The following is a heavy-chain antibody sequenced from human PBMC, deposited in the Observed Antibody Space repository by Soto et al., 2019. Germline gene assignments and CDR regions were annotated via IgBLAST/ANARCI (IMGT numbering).Heavy chain of an antibody. CDR3: ANFNWDFDL. CDR2: IYYSGST. CDR1: GGSISSYY. Sequence: QVQLQESGPGLVKPSETLSLTCTVSGGSISSYYWSWIRQPPGKGLEWIGYIYYSGSTNYNPSLERRVTISVDTSKNQSSLKLSSVTAADTAVYYCANFNWDFDLWGRGTLVTVSS. V-gene: IGHV4-59*01. J-gene: IGHJ2*01.